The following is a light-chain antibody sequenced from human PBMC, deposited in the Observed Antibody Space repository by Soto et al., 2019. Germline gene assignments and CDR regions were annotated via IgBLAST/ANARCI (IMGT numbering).Light chain of an antibody. CDR2: EVS. Sequence: QSVLTQPASVSGSPGQSITISCTGTNSDVGGYNYVSWYQQYPGKAPKFMIYEVSNRPSGVSNRFSGSKSGNTASLTISGLQAEDEADYYCSSYTSSILVFGGGTKLTVL. J-gene: IGLJ3*02. CDR3: SSYTSSILV. CDR1: NSDVGGYNY. V-gene: IGLV2-14*01.